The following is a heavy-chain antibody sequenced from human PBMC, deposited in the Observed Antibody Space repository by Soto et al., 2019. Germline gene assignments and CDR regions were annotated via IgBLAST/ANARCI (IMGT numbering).Heavy chain of an antibody. V-gene: IGHV1-69*06. CDR2: IIPIFGTA. J-gene: IGHJ6*02. CDR1: GGTFSSYA. D-gene: IGHD1-26*01. CDR3: ARAIVGAIYNYYYGMDV. Sequence: SVKVSCKASGGTFSSYAISWVRQAPGQGLEWMGGIIPIFGTANYAQKFQGRVTITADKSTSTAYMELSSLRSEDTAVYYCARAIVGAIYNYYYGMDVWGQGTTVTVSS.